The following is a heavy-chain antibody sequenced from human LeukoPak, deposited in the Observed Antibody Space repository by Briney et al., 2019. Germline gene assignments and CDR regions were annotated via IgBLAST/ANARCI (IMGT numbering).Heavy chain of an antibody. Sequence: ASVKVSCKASGYTFTSYGISWVRQAPGQGLEWMGWISAYSGNTNYAQKLQGRVTMTTDTSTSTAYMELRSLRSDDTAVYYCARDIGSGWPQVGYGMDVWGQGTTVTVSS. CDR3: ARDIGSGWPQVGYGMDV. J-gene: IGHJ6*02. V-gene: IGHV1-18*01. CDR2: ISAYSGNT. CDR1: GYTFTSYG. D-gene: IGHD6-19*01.